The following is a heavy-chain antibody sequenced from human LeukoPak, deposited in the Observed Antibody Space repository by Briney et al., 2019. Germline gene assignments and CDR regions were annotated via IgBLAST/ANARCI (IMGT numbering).Heavy chain of an antibody. V-gene: IGHV3-7*01. CDR2: IKQDGSEK. CDR3: ARDLRSMIAYDY. J-gene: IGHJ4*02. Sequence: GGSLRLSCAASGFTFSTYWMKWVRQAPGKGLEWVASIKQDGSEKYYVDSVKGRFTISRDNAKNSLYLQMNSLRAEDTAVYYCARDLRSMIAYDYWGQGTLVTVSS. CDR1: GFTFSTYW. D-gene: IGHD3-22*01.